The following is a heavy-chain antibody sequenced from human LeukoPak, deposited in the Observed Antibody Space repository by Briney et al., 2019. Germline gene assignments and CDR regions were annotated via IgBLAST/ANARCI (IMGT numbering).Heavy chain of an antibody. V-gene: IGHV3-21*01. Sequence: GGSLRLSCAASGFTFSSYGMNWVRQAPGKGLEWVSSISSSSSYIYYADSVKGRFTISRDNAKNSLYLQVNSLRAEDTAVYYCAREHYYDSSGYYINYYYMDVWGKGTTVTVSS. CDR2: ISSSSSYI. D-gene: IGHD3-22*01. CDR1: GFTFSSYG. J-gene: IGHJ6*03. CDR3: AREHYYDSSGYYINYYYMDV.